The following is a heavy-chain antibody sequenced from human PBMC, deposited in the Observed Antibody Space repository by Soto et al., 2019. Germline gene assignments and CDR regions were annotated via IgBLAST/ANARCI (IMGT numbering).Heavy chain of an antibody. D-gene: IGHD3-9*01. Sequence: QVQLVESGGGVVQPGRSLRLSCAASGFTFSSYGMHWVRQAPGKGLEWVAVIWYDGSNKYYADSVKGRFTISRDNSKKTLYLQMNSLRAEDTTGYYCSRMYYYDILTGYYIGAFDIWGQGTMVTVSS. J-gene: IGHJ3*02. CDR2: IWYDGSNK. CDR1: GFTFSSYG. CDR3: SRMYYYDILTGYYIGAFDI. V-gene: IGHV3-33*01.